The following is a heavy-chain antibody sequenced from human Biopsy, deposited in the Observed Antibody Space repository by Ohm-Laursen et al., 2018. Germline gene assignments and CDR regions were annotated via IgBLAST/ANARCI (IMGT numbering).Heavy chain of an antibody. V-gene: IGHV1-18*01. Sequence: SVNVSSKAPVGTFSRYGINWVRQAPGQGLEWMGWINTYSGNTNYGKKFHDRVIMTSDTSTSTAYLEHRSLRSDDTAVYYCARDYYPYVDYLKDVPLCDSWGQGTLVTVSS. D-gene: IGHD4-17*01. CDR2: INTYSGNT. CDR3: ARDYYPYVDYLKDVPLCDS. CDR1: VGTFSRYG. J-gene: IGHJ4*02.